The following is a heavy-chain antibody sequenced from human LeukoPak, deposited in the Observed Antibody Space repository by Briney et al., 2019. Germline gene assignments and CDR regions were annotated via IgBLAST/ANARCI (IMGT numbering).Heavy chain of an antibody. D-gene: IGHD2-15*01. CDR1: GYTFTSYG. CDR3: ARKLGYCSGGSCYLCDY. CDR2: ISAYNGNT. V-gene: IGHV1-18*01. Sequence: ASVKVSCKASGYTFTSYGISWVRQAPGQGLEWMGWISAYNGNTNYAQKLQGRATMTTDTSTSTAYMELRSLRSDDTAVYYGARKLGYCSGGSCYLCDYWGQGTLVTVSS. J-gene: IGHJ4*02.